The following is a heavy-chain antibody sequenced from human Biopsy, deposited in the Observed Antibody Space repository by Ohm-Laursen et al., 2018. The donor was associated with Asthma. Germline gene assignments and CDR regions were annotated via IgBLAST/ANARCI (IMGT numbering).Heavy chain of an antibody. CDR1: GFSPSTSGMC. J-gene: IGHJ6*02. V-gene: IGHV2-70*01. Sequence: TQTLTLTRTFSGFSPSTSGMCVSWLRQPPVKALEWLALIVWGDEIYYSASLKTTRTISKDTSKNQVVLSVTNMDPVDTATYYCARGYDSGGYYHYPSYYYYGMDVWGQGTTVTVSS. CDR3: ARGYDSGGYYHYPSYYYYGMDV. CDR2: IVWGDEI. D-gene: IGHD3-22*01.